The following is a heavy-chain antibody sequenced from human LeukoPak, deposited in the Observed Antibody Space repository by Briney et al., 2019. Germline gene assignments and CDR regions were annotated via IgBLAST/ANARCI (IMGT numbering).Heavy chain of an antibody. CDR1: GGSISSYY. J-gene: IGHJ4*02. CDR2: IYYSGST. V-gene: IGHV4-59*08. CDR3: ARVRSSGYSYYFDY. Sequence: SETLSLTCTVSGGSISSYYWSWIRQPPGKGLEWIGYIYYSGSTNYNPSLKSRVTISVDTSKNQFTLKLSSVTAADTAVYYCARVRSSGYSYYFDYWGQGTLVTVPS. D-gene: IGHD3-22*01.